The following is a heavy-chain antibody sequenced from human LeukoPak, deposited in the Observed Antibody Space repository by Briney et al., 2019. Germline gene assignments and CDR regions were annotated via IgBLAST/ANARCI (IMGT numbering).Heavy chain of an antibody. CDR2: IYYSGST. Sequence: SETLSLTCTVSGGSISSSSYYWGWIRQPPGKGLEWIGSIYYSGSTYYNPSLKSRVTISVDTSKNQFSLNLNSVTAADTAVYYCARDLGQYFDLWGRGTLVTVSS. V-gene: IGHV4-39*07. J-gene: IGHJ2*01. CDR3: ARDLGQYFDL. CDR1: GGSISSSSYY.